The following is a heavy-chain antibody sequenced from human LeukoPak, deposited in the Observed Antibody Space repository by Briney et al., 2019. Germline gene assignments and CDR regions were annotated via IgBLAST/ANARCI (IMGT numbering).Heavy chain of an antibody. Sequence: GGSLRLSCAASGFTFSSYGMHWVRQAPGKGLEWVAVISYDGSNKYYADSVKGRFTISRDNSKNTLYLQMNSLRAEDTAVYYCAVFGGATPGDPFDIWGQGTMVTVSS. CDR2: ISYDGSNK. CDR3: AVFGGATPGDPFDI. D-gene: IGHD1-26*01. J-gene: IGHJ3*02. V-gene: IGHV3-30*03. CDR1: GFTFSSYG.